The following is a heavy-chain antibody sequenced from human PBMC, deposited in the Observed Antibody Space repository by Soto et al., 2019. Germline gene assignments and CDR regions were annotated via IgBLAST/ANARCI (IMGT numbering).Heavy chain of an antibody. Sequence: QVQLVESGGGVVQPGRSLRLSCAASGFTFSRYPMDWVRQAPGKGLEWLAAISYDGSEKYYADSVKGRFTISRDNSMNTLYLQTDSLSTEDTAVYYCARDGSPVVVNPESAFDIWGLGTMVTVSS. CDR2: ISYDGSEK. J-gene: IGHJ3*02. CDR1: GFTFSRYP. D-gene: IGHD3-22*01. CDR3: ARDGSPVVVNPESAFDI. V-gene: IGHV3-30-3*01.